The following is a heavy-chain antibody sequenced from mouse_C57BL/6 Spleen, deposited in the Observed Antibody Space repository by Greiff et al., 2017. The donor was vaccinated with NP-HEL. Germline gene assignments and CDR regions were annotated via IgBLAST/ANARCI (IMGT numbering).Heavy chain of an antibody. V-gene: IGHV1-82*01. CDR2: IYPGDGDT. CDR3: ARCSYSLFDY. J-gene: IGHJ2*01. Sequence: QVQLKQSGPELVKPGASVKISCKASGYAFSSSWMNWVKQRPGKGLEWIGRIYPGDGDTNYNGKFKGKATLTADKSSSTAYMQLSSLTSEDSAVYFCARCSYSLFDYWGQGTTLTVSS. D-gene: IGHD1-1*01. CDR1: GYAFSSSW.